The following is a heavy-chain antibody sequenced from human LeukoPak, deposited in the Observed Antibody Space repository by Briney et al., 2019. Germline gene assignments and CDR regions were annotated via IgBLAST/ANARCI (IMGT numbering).Heavy chain of an antibody. V-gene: IGHV3-23*01. CDR3: AKDSCSGGSCYEDY. CDR1: GFTFSSYA. Sequence: GGSLILSCAASGFTFSSYAMSWVRQAPGKGLEWVSGISGSGGSTYYADSVKGRFTISRDNSKKTLYLQMNSLTAEDTAVYYCAKDSCSGGSCYEDYWGQGTLVTVSS. J-gene: IGHJ4*02. D-gene: IGHD2-15*01. CDR2: ISGSGGST.